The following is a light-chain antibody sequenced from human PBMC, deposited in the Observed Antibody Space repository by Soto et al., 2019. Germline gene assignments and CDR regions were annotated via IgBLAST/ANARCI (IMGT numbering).Light chain of an antibody. Sequence: EIVLTQSPGTLSLSPGEGATLSCRASQSVSSSYLAWYQQKPGQAPRVLIYGASRRATGISDRFSGSGSGTDFTLTISRLEPEDFAVYYCQHYGSSFYTFGQGTKLEIK. CDR1: QSVSSSY. CDR3: QHYGSSFYT. J-gene: IGKJ2*01. CDR2: GAS. V-gene: IGKV3-20*01.